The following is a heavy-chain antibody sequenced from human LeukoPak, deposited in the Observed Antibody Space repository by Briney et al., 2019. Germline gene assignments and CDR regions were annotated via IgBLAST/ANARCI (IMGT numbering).Heavy chain of an antibody. V-gene: IGHV4-39*07. D-gene: IGHD6-13*01. CDR2: ISYSGGT. CDR1: GGSISSGNYY. Sequence: SETLSLTCTVSGGSISSGNYYWGWIRQPPGKGLEWIGSISYSGGTYYNPSLKSRVTISVDTSKIQFSLKLTSVTAADTAVYYCARDLYSSRTNDAFVIWGQGTLVTVSS. J-gene: IGHJ3*02. CDR3: ARDLYSSRTNDAFVI.